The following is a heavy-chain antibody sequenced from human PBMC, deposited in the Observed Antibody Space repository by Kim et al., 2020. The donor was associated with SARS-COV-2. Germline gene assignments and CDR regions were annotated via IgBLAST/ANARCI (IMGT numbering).Heavy chain of an antibody. CDR2: IKSKTDGGTT. CDR3: TTAKGGFANNFYYYYYGMDV. D-gene: IGHD3-16*01. V-gene: IGHV3-15*01. CDR1: GFTFSNAW. Sequence: GGSLRLSCAASGFTFSNAWMSWVRQAPGKGLEWVGRIKSKTDGGTTDYAAPVKGRFTISRDDSKNTLYLQMNSLKTEDTAVYYCTTAKGGFANNFYYYYYGMDVWGQGTTVTVSS. J-gene: IGHJ6*02.